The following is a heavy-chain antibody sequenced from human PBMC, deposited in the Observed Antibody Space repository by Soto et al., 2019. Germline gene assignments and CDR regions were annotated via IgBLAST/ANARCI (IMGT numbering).Heavy chain of an antibody. J-gene: IGHJ4*02. V-gene: IGHV3-33*01. D-gene: IGHD7-27*01. Sequence: PGGSLRLSCAASGFTFSSYGMHWVRQAPGKGLEWVAVIWYDGSNKYYADSVKGRFTISRDNSKNTPYLQMNSLRAEDTAVYYCARESGLGTKYYFDYWGQGTLVTVSS. CDR3: ARESGLGTKYYFDY. CDR1: GFTFSSYG. CDR2: IWYDGSNK.